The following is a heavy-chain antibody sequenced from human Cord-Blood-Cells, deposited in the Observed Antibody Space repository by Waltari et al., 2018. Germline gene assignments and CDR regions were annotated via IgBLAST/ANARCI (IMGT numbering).Heavy chain of an antibody. Sequence: QVQLVQSAAELKKPGASAKVCCKASGYTFTTYGISWVRQARGQRLEWMGGSSSYNGNGNDAKEGQGRVTMTTDASTSTAYMEGRSLRSDDTAVCYCSRELGSSNGNWCEPWGDATLVTVSS. CDR2: SSSYNGNG. CDR1: GYTFTTYG. V-gene: IGHV1-18*04. CDR3: SRELGSSNGNWCEP. D-gene: IGHD6-13*01. J-gene: IGHJ5*02.